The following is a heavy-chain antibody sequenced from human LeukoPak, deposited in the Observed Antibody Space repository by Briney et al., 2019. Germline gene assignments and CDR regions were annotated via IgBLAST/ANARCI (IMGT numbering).Heavy chain of an antibody. CDR1: GFTFSSYG. J-gene: IGHJ4*02. Sequence: GGSLRLSCTASGFTFSSYGMHWVRQAPGRGLEWVAAIQYDGSIEYYADSVKGCFTISRDQSKNTLFLQVNSLRAEDTAVYYCARDSCGSPSCFDYWGQGTLVTVSS. D-gene: IGHD2-2*01. CDR2: IQYDGSIE. CDR3: ARDSCGSPSCFDY. V-gene: IGHV3-33*01.